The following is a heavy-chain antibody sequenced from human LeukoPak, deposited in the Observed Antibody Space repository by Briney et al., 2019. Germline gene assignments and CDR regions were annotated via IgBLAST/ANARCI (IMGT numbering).Heavy chain of an antibody. CDR2: IYYSGST. J-gene: IGHJ3*02. CDR3: ARGTGTNEPDPFDI. CDR1: GGSISSGGYS. V-gene: IGHV4-31*11. D-gene: IGHD2-8*01. Sequence: SETLSLTCAVSGGSISSGGYSWSWIRQPPGKGLEWIGYIYYSGSTYYNPSLKSRVTISVDTSRNQFSLKLSSVTAADTAVYYCARGTGTNEPDPFDIWGQGTMVTVSS.